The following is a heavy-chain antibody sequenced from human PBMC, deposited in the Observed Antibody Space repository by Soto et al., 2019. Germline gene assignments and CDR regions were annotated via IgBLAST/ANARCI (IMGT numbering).Heavy chain of an antibody. CDR3: ARVSYFDNSGYYYYFDN. J-gene: IGHJ4*01. Sequence: SETLSLTCAVSGYSTSSGYFWGWIRQPPGKGLEWIGNIYHSGITYYNPSLKRRVTISVDTSKNQVSLKLSSVTAADTAVFYCARVSYFDNSGYYYYFDNWGHGTLVTVSS. D-gene: IGHD3-22*01. CDR1: GYSTSSGYF. V-gene: IGHV4-38-2*01. CDR2: IYHSGIT.